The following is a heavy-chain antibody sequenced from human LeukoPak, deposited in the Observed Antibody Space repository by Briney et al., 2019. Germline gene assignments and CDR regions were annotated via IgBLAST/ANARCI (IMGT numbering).Heavy chain of an antibody. J-gene: IGHJ4*02. Sequence: SETLSLTCTVSGYSFDSGYYWGWIRQPPGKGREWIANIYYSGSTSYNRSLKRRVTVSIDTSTNKFSLKLYSVSAADTALYYCARLYCISTSCYTIDYWGQGTLVTVSS. CDR3: ARLYCISTSCYTIDY. V-gene: IGHV4-38-2*02. CDR1: GYSFDSGYY. CDR2: IYYSGST. D-gene: IGHD2-2*02.